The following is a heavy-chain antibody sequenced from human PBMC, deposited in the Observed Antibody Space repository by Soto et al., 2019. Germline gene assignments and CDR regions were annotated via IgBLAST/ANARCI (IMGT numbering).Heavy chain of an antibody. V-gene: IGHV4-31*02. Sequence: ASETLSLTWTVSDGSSSSVGYYCSWIRQHPGKGLEWIGYIYYSGSTYYNPSLKSRVTISVDTSKNQFSLKLSSVTAADTAVYYCARERVGYCSGGSCYYNWFDPWGQGTLVTVSS. CDR2: IYYSGST. CDR1: DGSSSSVGYY. J-gene: IGHJ5*02. D-gene: IGHD2-15*01. CDR3: ARERVGYCSGGSCYYNWFDP.